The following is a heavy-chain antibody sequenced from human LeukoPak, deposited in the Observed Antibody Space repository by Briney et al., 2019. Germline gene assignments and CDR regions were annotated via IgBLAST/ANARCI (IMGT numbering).Heavy chain of an antibody. CDR1: GGSISSYY. CDR2: IYYSGST. V-gene: IGHV4-59*01. CDR3: ARGHHYYYYMDV. J-gene: IGHJ6*03. Sequence: PSETLSLTCTVSGGSISSYYWSWIRQPPGKGLEWIGYIYYSGSTNYNPSLKSRVTISVDTSKNQFSLKLSSVTAADTAVYYCARGHHYYYYMDVWGEGTTVTISS.